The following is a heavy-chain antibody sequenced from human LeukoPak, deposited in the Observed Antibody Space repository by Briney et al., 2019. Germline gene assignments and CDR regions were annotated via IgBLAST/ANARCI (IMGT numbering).Heavy chain of an antibody. V-gene: IGHV1-2*06. CDR1: GYTLTDYY. CDR3: ARVKVEWELLIAFDI. CDR2: INPNSGGT. J-gene: IGHJ3*02. D-gene: IGHD1-26*01. Sequence: ASVKVSCKASGYTLTDYYMHWVRQAPGQGLEWMGRINPNSGGTNYAQKFQGRVTMTRDTSISTVYMELSRLRSDDTAVYYCARVKVEWELLIAFDIWGQGTMVTVSS.